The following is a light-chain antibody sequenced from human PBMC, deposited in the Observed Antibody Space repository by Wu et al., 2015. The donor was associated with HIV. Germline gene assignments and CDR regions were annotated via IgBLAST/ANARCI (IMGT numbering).Light chain of an antibody. CDR2: KAS. V-gene: IGKV1-5*03. CDR3: QQYYTYPMG. Sequence: DIQMTQSPSTLSASVGDRVTITCRASQSISNWLAWYQQKPGKAPKLLIYKASSLESGVPSRFSGSGSETEFTLTISSLQPDDFATYYCQQYYTYPMGFGPGTKVDIK. J-gene: IGKJ3*01. CDR1: QSISNW.